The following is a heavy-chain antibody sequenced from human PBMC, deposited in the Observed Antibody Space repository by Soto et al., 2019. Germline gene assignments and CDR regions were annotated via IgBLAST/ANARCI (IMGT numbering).Heavy chain of an antibody. CDR1: GGSISSYY. V-gene: IGHV4-59*04. Sequence: SETLSLTCTVSGGSISSYYWSWIRQPPGKGLEWIGYIYYSGSTYYNPSLKSRVTISVDTSKNQFSLKLSSVTAADTAVYYCASPRRRDYYYYYYMDVWGKGTTVTVSS. J-gene: IGHJ6*03. CDR3: ASPRRRDYYYYYYMDV. CDR2: IYYSGST.